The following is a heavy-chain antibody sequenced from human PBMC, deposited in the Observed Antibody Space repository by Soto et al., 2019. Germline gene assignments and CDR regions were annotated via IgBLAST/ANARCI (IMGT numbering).Heavy chain of an antibody. CDR3: ARLHGIAARPEDDCYGMDV. V-gene: IGHV5-51*01. J-gene: IGHJ6*02. CDR2: IYPGDSDT. D-gene: IGHD6-6*01. CDR1: GYSFTSYW. Sequence: GESLKISCKGSGYSFTSYWIGWVRQMPVKGLEWMGIIYPGDSDTRYSPSFQGQLTISADKSISTAYLQWSSLKASDTAMYYCARLHGIAARPEDDCYGMDVSAQGTSVTVSS.